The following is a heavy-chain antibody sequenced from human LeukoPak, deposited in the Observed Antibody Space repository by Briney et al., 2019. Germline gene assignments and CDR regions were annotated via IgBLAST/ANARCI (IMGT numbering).Heavy chain of an antibody. CDR2: IYYSGST. D-gene: IGHD3-10*02. V-gene: IGHV4-59*01. J-gene: IGHJ5*02. Sequence: PSETLSLPCTVSGGSISSYYWSWIRQPPGKGLEWIGYIYYSGSTNYNPSLKSRVTISVDTSKNQFSLKLSSVTAADTAVYYCVRVMLGTPNWFDPWGQGTLVTVSS. CDR3: VRVMLGTPNWFDP. CDR1: GGSISSYY.